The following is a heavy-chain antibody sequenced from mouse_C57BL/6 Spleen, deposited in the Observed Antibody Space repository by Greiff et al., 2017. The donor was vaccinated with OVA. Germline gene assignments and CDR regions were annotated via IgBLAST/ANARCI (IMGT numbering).Heavy chain of an antibody. J-gene: IGHJ4*01. CDR3: ARYDYDGFSYAMDY. D-gene: IGHD2-4*01. CDR2: IWTGGGT. Sequence: VQVVESGPGLVAPSQSLSITCTVSGFSLTSYAISWVRQPPGKGLEWLGVIWTGGGTNYNSALKSRLSISKDNSKSQVFLKMNSLQTDDTARYYCARYDYDGFSYAMDYWGQGTSVTVSS. V-gene: IGHV2-9-1*01. CDR1: GFSLTSYA.